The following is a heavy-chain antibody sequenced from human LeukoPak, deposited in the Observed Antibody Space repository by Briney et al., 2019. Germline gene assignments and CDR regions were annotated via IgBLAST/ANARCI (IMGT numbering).Heavy chain of an antibody. Sequence: GASVKVSCKASGGTFSSYAISWVRQAPGQGLEWMGGIIPIFGTANYAQKFQGRVTITTDESTSTAYMELSSLRSEDTAVYYCARGEMATQDFDYWGRGTLVTVSS. D-gene: IGHD5-24*01. CDR3: ARGEMATQDFDY. J-gene: IGHJ4*02. V-gene: IGHV1-69*05. CDR2: IIPIFGTA. CDR1: GGTFSSYA.